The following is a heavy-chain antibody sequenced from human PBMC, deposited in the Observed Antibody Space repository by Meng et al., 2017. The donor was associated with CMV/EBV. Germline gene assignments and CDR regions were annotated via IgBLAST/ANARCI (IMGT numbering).Heavy chain of an antibody. CDR2: MFPRTGNT. CDR1: GYTFSSYD. CDR3: ARGLGLYDGSGPPGY. Sequence: SGYTFSSYDIRWVRQATEQDLEWMGWMFPRTGNTGYAQKFQGRATMTWDTSISTAYMELHTLTSEDTAVYYCARGLGLYDGSGPPGYWGQGTLVTVSS. V-gene: IGHV1-8*01. J-gene: IGHJ4*02. D-gene: IGHD3-22*01.